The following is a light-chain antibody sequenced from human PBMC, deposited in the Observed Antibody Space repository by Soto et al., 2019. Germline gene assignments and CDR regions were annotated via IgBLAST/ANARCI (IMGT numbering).Light chain of an antibody. CDR2: GTY. CDR3: HHYGGAPRT. V-gene: IGKV3-20*01. J-gene: IGKJ1*01. CDR1: QSFSRGY. Sequence: FVLTQSPDTLSLSPGERATLSCRASQSFSRGYLAWYQQKPGQAPRLVIYGTYTRATGIPDRFRASGSGTDFTLTISRLEPEDCAVYYCHHYGGAPRTFGQGTTVEI.